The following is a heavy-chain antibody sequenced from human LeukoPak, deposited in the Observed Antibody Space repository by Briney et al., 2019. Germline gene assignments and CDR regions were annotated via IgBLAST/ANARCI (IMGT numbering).Heavy chain of an antibody. V-gene: IGHV3-33*08. CDR1: GFTFSSYA. Sequence: GGSLRLSCAASGFTFSSYAIHWVRQAPGKGLEWVAVIWYDGRNKYYADFVKGRFTISRDNSKNTLYLQMNSLRAEDTAVYYCARDHLVVPAAIDYYYYYGMDVWGQGTTVT. D-gene: IGHD2-2*01. CDR3: ARDHLVVPAAIDYYYYYGMDV. J-gene: IGHJ6*02. CDR2: IWYDGRNK.